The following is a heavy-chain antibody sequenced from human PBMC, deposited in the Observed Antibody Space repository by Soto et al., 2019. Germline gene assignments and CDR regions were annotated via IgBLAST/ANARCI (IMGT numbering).Heavy chain of an antibody. D-gene: IGHD2-15*01. Sequence: ASVKVSCKAFGFTLSSYSISWVRQAPGQGLEWMGWNIVYNGDTNYAQKFQGRVTMTTDKSTSTAYMEMRSLRSDDTAVYFCASSVVAATSIYNWFDPWGQGTLVTVSS. CDR3: ASSVVAATSIYNWFDP. CDR1: GFTLSSYS. CDR2: NIVYNGDT. J-gene: IGHJ5*02. V-gene: IGHV1-18*01.